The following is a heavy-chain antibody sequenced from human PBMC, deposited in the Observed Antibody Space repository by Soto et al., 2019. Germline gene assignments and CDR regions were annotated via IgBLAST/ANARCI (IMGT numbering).Heavy chain of an antibody. CDR2: IYHSGST. CDR1: GGSISSSNW. D-gene: IGHD3-3*01. V-gene: IGHV4-4*02. J-gene: IGHJ5*02. Sequence: QVQLQESGPGLVKPSGTLSLTCAVSGGSISSSNWWSWVRQPPGKGLEWIGEIYHSGSTNYNPSLNSRGTISVDKSKNQFSLKLSSVTAADTAVYYCARERGITIFGVDNWFDPWGQGTLVTVSS. CDR3: ARERGITIFGVDNWFDP.